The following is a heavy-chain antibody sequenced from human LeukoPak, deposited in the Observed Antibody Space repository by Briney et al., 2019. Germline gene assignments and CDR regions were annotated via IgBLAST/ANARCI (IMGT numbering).Heavy chain of an antibody. CDR3: ARGLGRGVARGYFDY. J-gene: IGHJ4*02. D-gene: IGHD5-12*01. Sequence: GGSLRLSCAASGFTFSSYWMSWVRQAPGKGLEWVANIKQDGSEKYYVDSVKGRFTISRDNAKNSLYLQMNSLRAEDTAVYYCARGLGRGVARGYFDYWGQGTLVTVSS. CDR2: IKQDGSEK. CDR1: GFTFSSYW. V-gene: IGHV3-7*01.